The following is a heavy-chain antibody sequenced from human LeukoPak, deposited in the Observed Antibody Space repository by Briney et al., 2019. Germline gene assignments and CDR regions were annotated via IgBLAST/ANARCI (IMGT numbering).Heavy chain of an antibody. Sequence: GGSVKVSCKASGGTFSSYAISWVRQAPGQGLEWMGGIIPTFGTANYAQKFQGRVTITADESTSTAYMELSSLRSEDTAVYYCARASSGSCRQGAFDIWGQGTMVTVSS. CDR3: ARASSGSCRQGAFDI. CDR2: IIPTFGTA. J-gene: IGHJ3*02. D-gene: IGHD1-26*01. V-gene: IGHV1-69*13. CDR1: GGTFSSYA.